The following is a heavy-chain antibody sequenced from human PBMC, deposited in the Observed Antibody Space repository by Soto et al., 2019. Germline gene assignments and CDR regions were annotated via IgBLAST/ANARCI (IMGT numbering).Heavy chain of an antibody. CDR2: ISSSSSYI. V-gene: IGHV3-21*01. D-gene: IGHD6-6*01. CDR3: ARKGQLVPYYFDY. J-gene: IGHJ4*02. CDR1: GFTFSSYS. Sequence: GSLRLSFGSSGFTFSSYSMNCVLHAPGKGLEWVSSISSSSSYIYYADSVKGRFTISRDNAKNSLYLQMNSLRAEDTAVYYCARKGQLVPYYFDYWGQGTLVTVSS.